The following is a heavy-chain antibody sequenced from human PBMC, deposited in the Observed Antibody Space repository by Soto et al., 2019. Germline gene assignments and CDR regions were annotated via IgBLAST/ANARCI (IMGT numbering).Heavy chain of an antibody. J-gene: IGHJ4*02. D-gene: IGHD6-13*01. CDR2: IIPIFGTA. V-gene: IGHV1-69*13. Sequence: SVKVSCKASGYTFTRYAMHWVRQAPGQGLEWMGGIIPIFGTANYAQKFQGRVTITADESTSTAYMELSSLRSEDTAVYYCARGQQQLPRAPFDYWGQGTLVTVSS. CDR1: GYTFTRYA. CDR3: ARGQQQLPRAPFDY.